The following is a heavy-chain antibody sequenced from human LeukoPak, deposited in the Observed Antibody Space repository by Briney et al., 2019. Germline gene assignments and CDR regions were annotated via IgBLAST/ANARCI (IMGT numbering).Heavy chain of an antibody. V-gene: IGHV3-23*01. CDR3: AKGFGGLQVGLFDY. CDR1: GFTFSSYA. Sequence: GGSLRLSCAASGFTFSSYAMSWIRQAPGKGLEWVSAISGSGGSTYYADSVKGRFTISRDNSKNTLYLQMNSLRAEDTAVYYCAKGFGGLQVGLFDYWGQGTLVTVSS. CDR2: ISGSGGST. J-gene: IGHJ4*02. D-gene: IGHD3-16*01.